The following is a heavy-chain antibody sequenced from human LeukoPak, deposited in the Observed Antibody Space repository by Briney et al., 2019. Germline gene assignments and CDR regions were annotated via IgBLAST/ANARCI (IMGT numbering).Heavy chain of an antibody. CDR2: IIPIFGTA. J-gene: IGHJ3*02. CDR3: ARSGTLYYDFWSGYRNAFDI. CDR1: GGTFSSYA. Sequence: ASVKVSCKASGGTFSSYAISWVRQAPGQGLEWMGGIIPIFGTANYAQKFQGRVTITRDTSASTAYMELSSLRSEDTAVYYCARSGTLYYDFWSGYRNAFDIWGQGTMVTVSS. D-gene: IGHD3-3*01. V-gene: IGHV1-69*05.